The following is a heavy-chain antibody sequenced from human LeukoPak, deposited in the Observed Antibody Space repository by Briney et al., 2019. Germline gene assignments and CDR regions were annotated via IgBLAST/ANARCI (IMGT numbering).Heavy chain of an antibody. CDR1: GFTFSSYG. D-gene: IGHD6-13*01. CDR2: IRYDGSNK. V-gene: IGHV3-30*02. J-gene: IGHJ6*03. CDR3: AKDHSSSWYNYYYYYMDV. Sequence: GGSLRLSCAASGFTFSSYGMHLVRQAPGKGLEWVAFIRYDGSNKYYADSVKGRFTISRDNSKNTLYLQMNSLRAEDTAVYYCAKDHSSSWYNYYYYYMDVWGKGTTVTVSS.